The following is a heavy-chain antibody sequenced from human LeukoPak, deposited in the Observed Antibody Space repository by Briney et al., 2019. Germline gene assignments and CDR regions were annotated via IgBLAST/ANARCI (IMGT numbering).Heavy chain of an antibody. CDR2: IIPFFGTA. Sequence: SVKVSCKASGGTFSSYAISWVRQAPGQGLEWMGGIIPFFGTANYAQKFQGRVTITADESTSTAYMELSSLRSEDTAVYYCAREVDTAIADYFDYWGQGTLVTVSS. V-gene: IGHV1-69*13. J-gene: IGHJ4*02. CDR3: AREVDTAIADYFDY. D-gene: IGHD5-18*01. CDR1: GGTFSSYA.